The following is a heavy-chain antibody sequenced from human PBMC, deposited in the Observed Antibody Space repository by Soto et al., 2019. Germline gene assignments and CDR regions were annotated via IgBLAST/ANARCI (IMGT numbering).Heavy chain of an antibody. CDR1: GYSFTSYW. Sequence: PGESLKISCKGSGYSFTSYWIGWVRQMPGKGLEWMGIIYPGDSDTRYSPSFQGQVTISADKSISTAYLQWSSLKASDTAMYYCAGGGVRGVITRTRDYYGMDVWGQGTTVTV. J-gene: IGHJ6*02. V-gene: IGHV5-51*01. CDR3: AGGGVRGVITRTRDYYGMDV. D-gene: IGHD3-10*01. CDR2: IYPGDSDT.